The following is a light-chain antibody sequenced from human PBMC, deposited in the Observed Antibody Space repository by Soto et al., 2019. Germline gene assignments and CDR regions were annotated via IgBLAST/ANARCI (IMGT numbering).Light chain of an antibody. CDR1: SSDVGTYNL. V-gene: IGLV2-23*02. Sequence: QSVLTQPASVXGSPGQSITISCTGSSSDVGTYNLVSWYQQHPGEAPKLMIYEVTKRPSGVSNRFSGSKSGNTASLTISGLQAEDEADYYCCSYAGSSYVFGTGTKVTVL. J-gene: IGLJ1*01. CDR2: EVT. CDR3: CSYAGSSYV.